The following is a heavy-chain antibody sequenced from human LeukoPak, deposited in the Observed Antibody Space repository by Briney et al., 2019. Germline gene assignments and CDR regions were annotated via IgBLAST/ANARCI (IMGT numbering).Heavy chain of an antibody. CDR3: ARGRVRGRVVFSYFDY. Sequence: KPSETLSLTCAVYGGSFSGYYWSWIRQPPGKGLEWIGEINHSGSTNYNPSLKSRVTISVDTSKNQFSLKLSSVTAADTAVYYCARGRVRGRVVFSYFDYWGQGTLVTVSS. D-gene: IGHD3-3*01. CDR2: INHSGST. CDR1: GGSFSGYY. J-gene: IGHJ4*02. V-gene: IGHV4-34*01.